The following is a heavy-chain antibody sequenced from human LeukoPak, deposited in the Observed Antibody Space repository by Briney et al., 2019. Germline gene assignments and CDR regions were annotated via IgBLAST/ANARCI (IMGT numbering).Heavy chain of an antibody. CDR3: ARDRGDYDFWKGPVYFDY. D-gene: IGHD3-3*01. CDR2: IYTSGST. CDR1: GGSISSYY. J-gene: IGHJ4*02. V-gene: IGHV4-4*07. Sequence: PSETLSLTCTVSGGSISSYYWSWIRQPAGKGLEWIGRIYTSGSTNYNPSLKSRVTMSVDTSKNQFSLKLSSVTAADTAVYYCARDRGDYDFWKGPVYFDYWGQGTLVTVSS.